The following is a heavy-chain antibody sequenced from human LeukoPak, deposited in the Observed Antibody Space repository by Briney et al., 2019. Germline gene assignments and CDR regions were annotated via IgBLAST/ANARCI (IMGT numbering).Heavy chain of an antibody. CDR3: ARQEGYYYDSSGYYPFDY. J-gene: IGHJ4*02. D-gene: IGHD3-22*01. CDR2: INHSGST. CDR1: GGSFSGYY. V-gene: IGHV4-34*01. Sequence: SETLSLTCAVYGGSFSGYYWSWIRQPPGKGLEWIGEINHSGSTNYNPSLKSRVTISVDTSKNQFSLKLSSVTAADTAVYYCARQEGYYYDSSGYYPFDYWGQGTLVTVSS.